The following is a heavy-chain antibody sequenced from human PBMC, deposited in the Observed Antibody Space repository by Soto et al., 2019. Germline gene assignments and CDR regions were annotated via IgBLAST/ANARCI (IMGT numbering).Heavy chain of an antibody. V-gene: IGHV3-30-3*01. CDR1: GFTFSSYA. Sequence: PGGSLRLSCAASGFTFSSYAMHWVRQAPGKGLEWVAVISYDGSNKYYADSVKGRFTISRDNSKNTLYLQMNSLRAEDTAVYYCARDWGRGGTIFGVVSWGQGTLVTVSS. J-gene: IGHJ5*02. CDR3: ARDWGRGGTIFGVVS. D-gene: IGHD3-3*01. CDR2: ISYDGSNK.